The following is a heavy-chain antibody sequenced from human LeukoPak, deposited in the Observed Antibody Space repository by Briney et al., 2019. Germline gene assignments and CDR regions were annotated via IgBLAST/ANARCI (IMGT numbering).Heavy chain of an antibody. CDR3: ARGGKGYDILTGPAPWYYFDY. Sequence: SETLSLTCAVYGGAFSGYYWSWIRQPPGKGLEWIGEINHSGSTNYNPSLKSRVTISVDTSKNQFSLKLSSVTAADTAVYYCARGGKGYDILTGPAPWYYFDYWGQGTLVTVSS. CDR2: INHSGST. V-gene: IGHV4-34*01. CDR1: GGAFSGYY. D-gene: IGHD3-9*01. J-gene: IGHJ4*02.